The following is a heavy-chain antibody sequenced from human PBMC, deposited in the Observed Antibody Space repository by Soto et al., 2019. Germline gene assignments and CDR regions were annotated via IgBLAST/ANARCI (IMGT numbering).Heavy chain of an antibody. J-gene: IGHJ4*02. V-gene: IGHV3-15*01. CDR2: IKSKTDGGTT. Sequence: PGGSLRLSCSASGFIFSSYWMSWLRQAPGKGLEWVGRIKSKTDGGTTDYAAPVKGRFTISRDDSKNTLYLQMNSLKTEDTAVYYCTTEAYYYDSSGFLDYWGQGTLVTVSS. D-gene: IGHD3-22*01. CDR1: GFIFSSYW. CDR3: TTEAYYYDSSGFLDY.